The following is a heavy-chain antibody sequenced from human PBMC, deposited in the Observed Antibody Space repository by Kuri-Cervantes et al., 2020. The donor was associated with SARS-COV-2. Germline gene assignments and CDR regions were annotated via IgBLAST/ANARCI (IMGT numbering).Heavy chain of an antibody. CDR2: IWYDGSNK. Sequence: GESLKISCAASAFTFSSYGMHWVRQAPGKGLEWVAVIWYDGSNKYYADSVKGRFTISRDNSKNTLYLQMNSLRAEDTAVYYCARARAAAGTFIEYFQHWGQGTLVTVSS. CDR1: AFTFSSYG. D-gene: IGHD6-13*01. V-gene: IGHV3-33*01. CDR3: ARARAAAGTFIEYFQH. J-gene: IGHJ1*01.